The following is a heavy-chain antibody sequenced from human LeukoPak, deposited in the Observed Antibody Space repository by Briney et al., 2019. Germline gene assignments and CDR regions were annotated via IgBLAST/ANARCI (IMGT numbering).Heavy chain of an antibody. D-gene: IGHD3-3*01. CDR2: IYHSGST. J-gene: IGHJ4*02. V-gene: IGHV4-38-2*01. Sequence: SETLSLTCAVSGYSISSGHYWGWVRQPPGEGLEWIGSIYHSGSTYYNPSLKSRVTISVDTSKNQFSLKLSSVTAADTAVYYCARTYDFWSGYLPYYFDYWGQGTLVTVSS. CDR1: GYSISSGHY. CDR3: ARTYDFWSGYLPYYFDY.